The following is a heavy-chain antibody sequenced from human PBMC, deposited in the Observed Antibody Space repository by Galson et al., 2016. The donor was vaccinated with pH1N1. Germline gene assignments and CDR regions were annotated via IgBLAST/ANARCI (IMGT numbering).Heavy chain of an antibody. CDR2: ILYDGTNE. D-gene: IGHD5-12*01. Sequence: SLRLSCAASGFTFTSYAMHWVRQAPGKGLEWVAVILYDGTNEYYADSAKGRFTISRDKTQSTVYLQMNSLRTEDTAAYYCARDSEYSGHEGFHWAQGTLVIVSS. J-gene: IGHJ4*02. V-gene: IGHV3-30*04. CDR3: ARDSEYSGHEGFH. CDR1: GFTFTSYA.